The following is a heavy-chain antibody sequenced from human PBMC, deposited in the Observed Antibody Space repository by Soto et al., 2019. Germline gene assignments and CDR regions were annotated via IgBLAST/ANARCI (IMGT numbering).Heavy chain of an antibody. CDR2: IKSKTDGGTT. CDR3: TTLPGVYYDSSGYYYGYDY. Sequence: PGGSLRLSCAASGFTFSNAWMSWVRQAPGKGLEWVGRIKSKTDGGTTDYAAPVKGRFTISREDSKNTLYLQMNSLKTEDTAVYYCTTLPGVYYDSSGYYYGYDYWGQGTLVTVSS. V-gene: IGHV3-15*01. J-gene: IGHJ4*02. CDR1: GFTFSNAW. D-gene: IGHD3-22*01.